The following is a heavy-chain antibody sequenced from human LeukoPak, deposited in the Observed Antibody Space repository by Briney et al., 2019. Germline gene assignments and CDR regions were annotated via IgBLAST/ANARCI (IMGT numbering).Heavy chain of an antibody. J-gene: IGHJ5*02. CDR2: ISYDGSNK. CDR3: AKDLELAIYNWFDP. V-gene: IGHV3-30*18. CDR1: GFTFSRYG. Sequence: GGSLRLSCAASGFTFSRYGMHWVRQAPGKGLEWVAVISYDGSNKYYADSVKGRFTISRDNSKNTLYLQMNSLRAEDTAVYYCAKDLELAIYNWFDPWGQGTLVTVSS. D-gene: IGHD5-24*01.